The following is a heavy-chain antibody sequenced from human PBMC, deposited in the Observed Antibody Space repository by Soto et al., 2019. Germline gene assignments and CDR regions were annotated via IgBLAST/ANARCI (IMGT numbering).Heavy chain of an antibody. D-gene: IGHD3-22*01. CDR3: VRPDSSGYYVN. Sequence: PGESLKISCKASGYSFTSWIDWVRQMPGKGLEWMGIVNPADSDFRYSPSFQGQVTISADKSISTTYLQWSSLKASDTAMYYCVRPDSSGYYVNWGQGTLVTVSS. CDR1: GYSFTSW. J-gene: IGHJ4*02. CDR2: VNPADSDF. V-gene: IGHV5-51*01.